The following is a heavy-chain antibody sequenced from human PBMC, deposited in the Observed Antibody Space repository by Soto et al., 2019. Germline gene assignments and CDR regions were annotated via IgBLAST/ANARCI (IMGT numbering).Heavy chain of an antibody. Sequence: AEPLSLTSTVSGCSVLSGNYYWSWFRQPPGKGLEWIGYFYYTGSTNYNPSLKSRVTISIDASKNQFSLRLSSVTAADTAVYYCAVVPAANGHYGMDVWGQGTTVS. CDR1: GCSVLSGNYY. D-gene: IGHD2-2*01. V-gene: IGHV4-61*01. J-gene: IGHJ6*02. CDR2: FYYTGST. CDR3: AVVPAANGHYGMDV.